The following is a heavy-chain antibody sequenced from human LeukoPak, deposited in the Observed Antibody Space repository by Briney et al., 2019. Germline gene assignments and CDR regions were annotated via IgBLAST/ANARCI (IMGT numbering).Heavy chain of an antibody. J-gene: IGHJ6*02. CDR3: ATSSGKQQLNYYYGMDV. V-gene: IGHV3-21*01. Sequence: PGGSLRLSCAASGFTFSSYSMNWVRQAPGKGLEWVSSISSSSSYIYYADSVKGRFTISRDNAKNSLYLQMNSLRAEDTAVYYCATSSGKQQLNYYYGMDVWGQGTTVTVSS. D-gene: IGHD6-13*01. CDR1: GFTFSSYS. CDR2: ISSSSSYI.